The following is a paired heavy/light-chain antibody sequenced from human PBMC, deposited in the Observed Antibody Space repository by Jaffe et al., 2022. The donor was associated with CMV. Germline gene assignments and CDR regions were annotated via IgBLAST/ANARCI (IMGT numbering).Heavy chain of an antibody. CDR1: GFTFSSYA. D-gene: IGHD3-10*01. J-gene: IGHJ6*02. V-gene: IGHV3-23*01. Sequence: EVQLLESGGGLVQPGGSLRLSCAASGFTFSSYAMSWVRQAPGKGLEWVSAISGSGGSTYYADSVKGRFTISRDNSKNTLYLQMNSLRAEDTAVYYCAQFFGELFFRLGSYGMDVWGQGTTVTVSS. CDR3: AQFFGELFFRLGSYGMDV. CDR2: ISGSGGST.
Light chain of an antibody. CDR3: QQYYSTPQLT. V-gene: IGKV4-1*01. Sequence: DIVMTQSPDSLAVSLGERATINCKSSQSVLYSSNNKNYLAWYQQKPGQPPKLLIYWASTRESGVPDRFSGSGSGTDFTLTISSLQAEDVAVYYCQQYYSTPQLTFGGGTKVEIK. J-gene: IGKJ4*01. CDR1: QSVLYSSNNKNY. CDR2: WAS.